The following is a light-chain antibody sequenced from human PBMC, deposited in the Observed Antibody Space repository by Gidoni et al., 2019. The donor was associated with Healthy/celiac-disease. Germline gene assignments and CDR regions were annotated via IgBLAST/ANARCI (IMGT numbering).Light chain of an antibody. CDR1: SSNIGSNY. CDR2: RNN. Sequence: QSVLTQPPSAYGTPGQRVTISCSGSSSNIGSNYVYWYQQLPGTAPNLLIYRNNQRPSGVPDRFSGSKSGTSASLAISGLRSEDEADYYCAAWDDSLSAWVFGGGTKLTVL. CDR3: AAWDDSLSAWV. J-gene: IGLJ3*02. V-gene: IGLV1-47*01.